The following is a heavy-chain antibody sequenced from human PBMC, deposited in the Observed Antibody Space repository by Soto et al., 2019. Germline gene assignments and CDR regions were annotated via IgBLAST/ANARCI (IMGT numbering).Heavy chain of an antibody. CDR2: ISGTGSST. D-gene: IGHD3-16*01. CDR1: GFTFNTYD. CDR3: APPITFRGLTGYGN. V-gene: IGHV3-23*01. J-gene: IGHJ4*02. Sequence: GGSLRLSCAASGFTFNTYDMSWVRQAPGKGLEWVSTISGTGSSTYYADSVKGRFTISRDNSRNTLYLQMNGLRVEDTAVYYCAPPITFRGLTGYGNWGQGTLVTVSS.